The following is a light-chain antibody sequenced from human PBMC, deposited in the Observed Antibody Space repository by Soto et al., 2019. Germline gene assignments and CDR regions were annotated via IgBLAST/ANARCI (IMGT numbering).Light chain of an antibody. CDR2: LNSDGSH. J-gene: IGLJ1*01. Sequence: QPVLTQSPSASASLGASVKLTCTLISGHSSYAIAWHQQQPEKGPRYLMKLNSDGSHSKGDGIPDRFSGSSSGAERYLAISSLQSDDEADYYCQTWGTGIHYVFGTGTKVTVL. V-gene: IGLV4-69*01. CDR3: QTWGTGIHYV. CDR1: SGHSSYA.